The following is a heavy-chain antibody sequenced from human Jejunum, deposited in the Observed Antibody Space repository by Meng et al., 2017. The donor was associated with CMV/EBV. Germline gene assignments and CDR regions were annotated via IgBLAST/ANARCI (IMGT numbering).Heavy chain of an antibody. V-gene: IGHV3-30*04. D-gene: IGHD3-10*01. Sequence: SGITFSRFPIHWVRQAPGKGLECVALLSYDGTTRYYADSVRGRFTVSRDNSKNTVYLQMDSLRPEDTALYYCARDPIRGPPDYFDFWGQGSLVTVSS. CDR3: ARDPIRGPPDYFDF. CDR2: LSYDGTTR. J-gene: IGHJ4*02. CDR1: GITFSRFP.